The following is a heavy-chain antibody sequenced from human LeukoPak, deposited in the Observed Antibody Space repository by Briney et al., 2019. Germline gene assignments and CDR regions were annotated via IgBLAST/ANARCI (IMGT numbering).Heavy chain of an antibody. V-gene: IGHV4-31*03. CDR1: GASVSSGSYY. J-gene: IGHJ4*02. CDR2: IYYSGST. Sequence: PSETLSLTCNVSGASVSSGSYYWSWIRQPPGKGLEWIGYIYYSGSTYYNPSLKSRLTISVDTSKNQFSLKLSSVTAADTAVYYCARTTVVAKYFDYWGQGTLVTVSS. D-gene: IGHD4-23*01. CDR3: ARTTVVAKYFDY.